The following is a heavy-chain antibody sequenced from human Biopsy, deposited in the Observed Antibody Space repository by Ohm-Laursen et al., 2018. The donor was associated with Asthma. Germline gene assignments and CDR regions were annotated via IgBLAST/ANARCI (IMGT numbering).Heavy chain of an antibody. CDR2: ISAGNGNT. CDR3: ARTYYDFLTGQVNDAFAT. V-gene: IGHV1-3*01. D-gene: IGHD3-9*01. CDR1: GYTFISYA. J-gene: IGHJ3*02. Sequence: ASVKVSCKASGYTFISYAIHWVRQAPGQRLEWMGWISAGNGNTKYSQKFQGRVTITRDTSASTAYMELSSLRSEDTAVYYCARTYYDFLTGQVNDAFATWGQGTMVTVSS.